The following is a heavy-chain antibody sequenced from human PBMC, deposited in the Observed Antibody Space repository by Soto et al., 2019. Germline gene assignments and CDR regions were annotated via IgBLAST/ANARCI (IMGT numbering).Heavy chain of an antibody. Sequence: ASVKVSCKASGYTFTGYYMHWVRQAPGQGLEWMGWINPNSGGTNYAQKFQGWVTMTRDTSISTAHMELSRLRSDDTAVYYCARDSFGNLYAFDIWGQGTMVTVSS. CDR3: ARDSFGNLYAFDI. J-gene: IGHJ3*02. CDR2: INPNSGGT. CDR1: GYTFTGYY. D-gene: IGHD2-2*01. V-gene: IGHV1-2*04.